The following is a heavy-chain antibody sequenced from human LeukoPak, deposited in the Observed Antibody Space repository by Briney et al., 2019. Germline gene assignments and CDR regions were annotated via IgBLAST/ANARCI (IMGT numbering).Heavy chain of an antibody. CDR2: IIPIFGTA. J-gene: IGHJ4*02. CDR1: XXA. D-gene: IGHD3-10*01. Sequence: XXAISXXRQAXXQXXXWXGGIIPIFGTANYAQKFQGRVTITADESTSTAYMELSSLRSEDTAVYYCARDYYGSGSYYWGQGTLVTVSS. V-gene: IGHV1-69*01. CDR3: ARDYYGSGSYY.